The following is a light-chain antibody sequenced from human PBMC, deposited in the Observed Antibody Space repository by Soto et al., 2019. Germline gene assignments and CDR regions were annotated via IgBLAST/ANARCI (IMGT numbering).Light chain of an antibody. CDR1: KSISSW. V-gene: IGKV1-5*03. CDR2: KAS. J-gene: IGKJ1*01. Sequence: DIQMTQSPSTLSASVGDRVTITCRASKSISSWLAWYQQKPGKAPKLLIYKASSLESGVPSRFSGSGSGTEFPLTISILQPDDLATYYCQQYNSYPETFGQGTKVEIK. CDR3: QQYNSYPET.